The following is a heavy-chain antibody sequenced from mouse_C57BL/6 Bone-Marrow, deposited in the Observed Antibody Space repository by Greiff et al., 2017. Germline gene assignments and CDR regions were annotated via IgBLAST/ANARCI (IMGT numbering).Heavy chain of an antibody. CDR3: AITTVVATDTMDY. Sequence: EVQGVESGGGLVKPGGSLKLSCAASGFTFSDYGMHWVRQAPDKGLEWVAYISSGSSTIYYADTVKGRFTISRDNAKNTLFLQMTRLRSEDTAMYYCAITTVVATDTMDYWGQGTSVTVSS. D-gene: IGHD1-1*01. CDR2: ISSGSSTI. CDR1: GFTFSDYG. V-gene: IGHV5-17*01. J-gene: IGHJ4*01.